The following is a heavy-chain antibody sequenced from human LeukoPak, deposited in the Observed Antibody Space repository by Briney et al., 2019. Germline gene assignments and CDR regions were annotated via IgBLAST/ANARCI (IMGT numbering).Heavy chain of an antibody. CDR1: GFTFDDYA. Sequence: PGRSLRLSCAASGFTFDDYAMHWVRQAPGKGLEWVSGISWNSGSIGYADSVKGRFTISRDNAKNSLYLQMNSLRAEDTAVYYCARSEWELLYGSLPFDYWGQGTLVTVSS. D-gene: IGHD1-26*01. CDR2: ISWNSGSI. J-gene: IGHJ4*02. CDR3: ARSEWELLYGSLPFDY. V-gene: IGHV3-9*01.